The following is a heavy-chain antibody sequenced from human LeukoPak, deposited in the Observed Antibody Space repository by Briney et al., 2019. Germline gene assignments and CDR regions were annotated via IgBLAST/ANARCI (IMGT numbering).Heavy chain of an antibody. V-gene: IGHV3-7*01. CDR2: IKEDGSEK. CDR3: ARVLGYNWNDGMDY. CDR1: GFTFSSYW. D-gene: IGHD1-1*01. Sequence: PGGSLRLSCAVSGFTFSSYWMTWVRQAPGKGLEWVANIKEDGSEKYYVDSVKGRFTISRDNAKNSLYLQMNSLRAEDTAVYYCARVLGYNWNDGMDYWGQGTLVTVSS. J-gene: IGHJ4*02.